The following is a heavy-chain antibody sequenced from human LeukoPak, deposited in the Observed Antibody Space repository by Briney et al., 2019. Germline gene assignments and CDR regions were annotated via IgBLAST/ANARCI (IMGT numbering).Heavy chain of an antibody. J-gene: IGHJ4*02. Sequence: GASVKVSCTVSGYTLTELSMHWVRQAPGKGLEWMGGFDPEDGETIYAQKFQGRVTMTEDTSTDTAYMELSSLRSEDTAVYYCAPRIVGATTDEYYFDYWGQGTLVTVSS. D-gene: IGHD1-26*01. CDR1: GYTLTELS. CDR2: FDPEDGET. V-gene: IGHV1-24*01. CDR3: APRIVGATTDEYYFDY.